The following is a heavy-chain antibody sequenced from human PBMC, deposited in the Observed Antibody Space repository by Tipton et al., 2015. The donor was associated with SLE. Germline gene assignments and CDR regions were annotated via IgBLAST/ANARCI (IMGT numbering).Heavy chain of an antibody. CDR3: ARVRGFHDFWSGYYSDAFDI. CDR1: GFTFSSYG. CDR2: IRSDGSNK. V-gene: IGHV3-30*02. D-gene: IGHD3-3*01. Sequence: SLRLSCAASGFTFSSYGMHWVRQAPGKGLEWVAFIRSDGSNKYFADSVKGRFTISRDNSKNTLYLQMNSLRAEDTAVYYCARVRGFHDFWSGYYSDAFDIWGQGTMVTVSS. J-gene: IGHJ3*02.